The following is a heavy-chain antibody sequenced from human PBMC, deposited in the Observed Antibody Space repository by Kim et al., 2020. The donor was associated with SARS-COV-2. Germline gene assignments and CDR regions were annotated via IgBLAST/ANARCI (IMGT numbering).Heavy chain of an antibody. CDR2: IYYSGST. V-gene: IGHV4-59*08. CDR3: ARQKKIPYGNPSMDV. J-gene: IGHJ6*02. Sequence: SETLSLTCTVSGGSISSYYWSWIRQPPGKGLEWIGYIYYSGSTNYNPSLKSRVTISVDTSKNQFSLKLSSVTAADTAVYYCARQKKIPYGNPSMDVWGQGTTVTVSS. D-gene: IGHD3-10*01. CDR1: GGSISSYY.